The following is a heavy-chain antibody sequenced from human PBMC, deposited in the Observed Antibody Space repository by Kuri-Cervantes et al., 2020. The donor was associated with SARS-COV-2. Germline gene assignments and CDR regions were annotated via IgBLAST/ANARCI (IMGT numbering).Heavy chain of an antibody. V-gene: IGHV2-5*01. CDR2: IYWNDDK. CDR3: AHRGTSYSSSWYFDY. Sequence: LRLSCTVSGYSISSGYYWGWIRQPPGKGLEWLALIYWNDDKRYSPSLKSRLTITKDTSKNQVVLTMTNMDPVDTATYYCAHRGTSYSSSWYFDYWGQGTLVTVSS. CDR1: GYSISSGYY. D-gene: IGHD6-13*01. J-gene: IGHJ4*02.